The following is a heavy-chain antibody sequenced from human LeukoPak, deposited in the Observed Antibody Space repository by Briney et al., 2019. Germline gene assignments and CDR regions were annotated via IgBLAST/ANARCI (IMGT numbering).Heavy chain of an antibody. Sequence: KPSETLSLTCAVYGGSFSGYYWSWIRQPPGKGPEWIGEINHSGSTNYNPSLKSRVTISVDTSKNQFSLKLSSVTAADTAVYYCARHYYGSGFDPWGQGTLVTVSS. CDR1: GGSFSGYY. CDR2: INHSGST. D-gene: IGHD3-10*01. CDR3: ARHYYGSGFDP. V-gene: IGHV4-34*01. J-gene: IGHJ5*02.